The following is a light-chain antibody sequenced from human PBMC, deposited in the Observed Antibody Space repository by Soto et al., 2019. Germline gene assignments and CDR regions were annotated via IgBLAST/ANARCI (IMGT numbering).Light chain of an antibody. CDR1: QGIDTW. J-gene: IGKJ2*01. Sequence: DIQMTQSPSSLSASVGDRVTITCRASQGIDTWLVWYQQKPGKAPKCLIYAASTLQTAVPSRFSGSGSGTDFSLTISSLQPEDFATYYCQQYKAYPHTFGQGTKVEI. CDR3: QQYKAYPHT. CDR2: AAS. V-gene: IGKV1D-16*01.